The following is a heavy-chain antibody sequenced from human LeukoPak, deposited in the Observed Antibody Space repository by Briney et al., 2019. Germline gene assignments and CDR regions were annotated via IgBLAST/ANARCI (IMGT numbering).Heavy chain of an antibody. D-gene: IGHD1-26*01. CDR3: ASSTIVGATYYYYYYMDV. CDR2: INHSGST. CDR1: GGSFSGYY. Sequence: SETLSLTCAVYGGSFSGYYWSWIRQPPGKGLEWIGEINHSGSTNYNPSLKSRVTISVDTSKNQFSLKLSSVTAADTAVYYCASSTIVGATYYYYYYMDVWGKGTTVTISS. V-gene: IGHV4-34*01. J-gene: IGHJ6*03.